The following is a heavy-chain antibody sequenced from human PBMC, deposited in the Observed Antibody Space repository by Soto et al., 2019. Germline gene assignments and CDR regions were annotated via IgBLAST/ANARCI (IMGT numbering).Heavy chain of an antibody. CDR1: GYTFTSYY. CDR2: INPSGGST. D-gene: IGHD3-22*01. CDR3: ARVGYYDSSGYSSFDY. J-gene: IGHJ4*02. V-gene: IGHV1-46*01. Sequence: ASVKVSCKASGYTFTSYYMHWVRQAPGQGLEWMGIINPSGGSTSYAQKFQGRVTMTRDTSTSTVYMELSSLRSEDTAVYYCARVGYYDSSGYSSFDYWGQGTLVTVSS.